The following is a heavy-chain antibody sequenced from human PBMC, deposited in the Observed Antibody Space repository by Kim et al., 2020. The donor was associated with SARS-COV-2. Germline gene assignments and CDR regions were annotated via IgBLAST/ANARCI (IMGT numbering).Heavy chain of an antibody. CDR3: AKDRTNIVVVTALDY. CDR2: ISGSGGST. CDR1: GFTFSSYA. J-gene: IGHJ4*02. D-gene: IGHD2-21*02. V-gene: IGHV3-23*01. Sequence: GGSLRLSCAASGFTFSSYAMSWVRQAPGKGLEWVSTISGSGGSTYFADSVEGRFTISRDNSKNTLYLQMNSLRAEDTAVYYCAKDRTNIVVVTALDYWGQGTLVTVSS.